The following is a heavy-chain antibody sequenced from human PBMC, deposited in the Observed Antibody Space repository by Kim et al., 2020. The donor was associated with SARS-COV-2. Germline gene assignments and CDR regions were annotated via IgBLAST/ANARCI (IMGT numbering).Heavy chain of an antibody. CDR3: ARGQPLVY. V-gene: IGHV4-31*03. D-gene: IGHD2-2*01. Sequence: SETLSLTCSVSGGSIRSGGKFWTWLRQHPAKGLEWIGYISYSGNPHYSPSLRSRVIISLQTSENQFPLELTSVTAADTAVYYCARGQPLVYWGQGILGT. CDR2: ISYSGNP. J-gene: IGHJ4*02. CDR1: GGSIRSGGKF.